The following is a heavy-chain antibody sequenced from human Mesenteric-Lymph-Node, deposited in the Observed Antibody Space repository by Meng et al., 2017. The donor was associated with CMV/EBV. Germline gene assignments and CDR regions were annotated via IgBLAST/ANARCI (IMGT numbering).Heavy chain of an antibody. V-gene: IGHV1-69*02. Sequence: QPGAWVMKLWSSGKYSFKASGGNFSSYTISWLRQAPGQGLEWMGRIIPILGIANDAQKFKGRVTITAVTSTSTAYMELSSLRSDETAVYYCAGGIAAAGSRWFAPWGQGTLVTVSS. CDR3: AGGIAAAGSRWFAP. J-gene: IGHJ5*02. CDR2: IIPILGIA. CDR1: GGNFSSYT. D-gene: IGHD6-13*01.